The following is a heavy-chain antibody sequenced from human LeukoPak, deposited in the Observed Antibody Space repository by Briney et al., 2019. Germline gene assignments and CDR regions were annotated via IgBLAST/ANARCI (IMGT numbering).Heavy chain of an antibody. Sequence: SETLSLTCTVSGGSISSSSYYWGWIRQPPGKGLEWIGSIYYSGSTYYNPSLKSRVTISVDTSKNQFSLKLSSVTAADTAVYYCARGYSSGWYYFDYWGQGTLVTVSS. V-gene: IGHV4-39*07. CDR1: GGSISSSSYY. CDR2: IYYSGST. J-gene: IGHJ4*02. D-gene: IGHD6-19*01. CDR3: ARGYSSGWYYFDY.